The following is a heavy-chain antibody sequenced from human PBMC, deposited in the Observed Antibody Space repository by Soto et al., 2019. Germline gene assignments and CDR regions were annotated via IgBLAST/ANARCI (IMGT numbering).Heavy chain of an antibody. CDR1: GFTFSSYA. CDR3: ARDQVGAATEYFQH. Sequence: PGGSLRLSCAASGFTFSSYAMSWVRQVPGKGLEWVSAISSGAGTYYVDSVKGRFTISRDNSKNTLYLQMNSLRAEDTAVYYCARDQVGAATEYFQHWGQGTLVTVSS. D-gene: IGHD1-26*01. J-gene: IGHJ1*01. CDR2: ISSGAGT. V-gene: IGHV3-23*01.